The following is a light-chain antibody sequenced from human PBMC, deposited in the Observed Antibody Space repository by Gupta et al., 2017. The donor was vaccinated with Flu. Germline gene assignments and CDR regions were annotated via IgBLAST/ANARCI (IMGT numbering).Light chain of an antibody. CDR1: SSDVGTYNL. V-gene: IGLV2-23*02. CDR2: EVS. CDR3: CSSARSSTEV. J-gene: IGLJ1*01. Sequence: QSALTQPASVSGSPGQSITISCTGTSSDVGTYNLVSWYQQHPGKAPKLMIYEVSERPSGVSNRFSGSKSGNTASLTISGLQAEDEADYDCCSSARSSTEVFGTGTKVTVL.